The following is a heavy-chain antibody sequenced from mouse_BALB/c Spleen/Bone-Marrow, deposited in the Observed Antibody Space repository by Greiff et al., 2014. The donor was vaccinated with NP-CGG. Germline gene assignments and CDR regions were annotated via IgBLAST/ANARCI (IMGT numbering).Heavy chain of an antibody. Sequence: ESGAELVKPGASVKLSCKASGYTFISYYMYWVKQRPGQGLEWIGEINPSNGGTNFNEKFKSKATLTVDKSSSTAYMQLSSLTSEDSAVYYCTRSNGNWFAYWGQGTLVTVSA. J-gene: IGHJ3*01. CDR1: GYTFISYY. V-gene: IGHV1S81*02. D-gene: IGHD2-1*01. CDR2: INPSNGGT. CDR3: TRSNGNWFAY.